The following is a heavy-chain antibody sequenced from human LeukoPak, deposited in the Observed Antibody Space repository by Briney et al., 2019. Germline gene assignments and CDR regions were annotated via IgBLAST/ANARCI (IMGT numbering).Heavy chain of an antibody. D-gene: IGHD2-15*01. CDR3: AKGSVVVAARGAFDI. V-gene: IGHV3-9*03. CDR2: ISWNSGSI. Sequence: SLRLSCAASGFTFDDYAMHWVRQAPGKGLEWVSGISWNSGSIGYADSVKGRFTISRDNAKNSLYLQMNSLRAEDMALYYCAKGSVVVAARGAFDIWGQGTMVTVSS. CDR1: GFTFDDYA. J-gene: IGHJ3*02.